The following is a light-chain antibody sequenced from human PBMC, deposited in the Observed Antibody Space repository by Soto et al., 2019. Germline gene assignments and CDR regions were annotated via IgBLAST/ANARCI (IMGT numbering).Light chain of an antibody. Sequence: QAVVTQEPSLTVSPGGTVTLTCGSSTGAVTSGHYPYWFQQKPGQAPRTLIYDTSNKHSWTPARFSGSLLGGKAALTLSGAQPEDEAEYYCLLYYSGARGYVFGTGTKLTVL. CDR2: DTS. J-gene: IGLJ1*01. CDR1: TGAVTSGHY. V-gene: IGLV7-46*01. CDR3: LLYYSGARGYV.